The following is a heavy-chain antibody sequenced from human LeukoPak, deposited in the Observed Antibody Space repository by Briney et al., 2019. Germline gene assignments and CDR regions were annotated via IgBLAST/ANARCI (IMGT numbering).Heavy chain of an antibody. D-gene: IGHD3-22*01. V-gene: IGHV4-34*01. Sequence: PSETLSLTCAVYGGSFSGYYWSWIRQPPGKGLEWIGEINHSGSTNYNPSLKSRVTISVDTSKNQFSLKLSSVTAADTAVYYCARGHVNLNYYDSSGYCYSFVYWGQGTLVTVSS. CDR1: GGSFSGYY. J-gene: IGHJ4*02. CDR3: ARGHVNLNYYDSSGYCYSFVY. CDR2: INHSGST.